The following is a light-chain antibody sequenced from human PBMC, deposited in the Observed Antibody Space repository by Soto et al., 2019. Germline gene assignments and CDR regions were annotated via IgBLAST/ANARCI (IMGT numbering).Light chain of an antibody. CDR3: MQALQTDT. CDR2: LGS. J-gene: IGKJ4*01. Sequence: DIVMTQSPLSLPVTPGEPASISCRSSQSLLHSNGYNYLDWYLQKPGQSPQLLIYLGSNRASGVPDRFSGSGSGTDFTLKISRVEAEDVGVYYCMQALQTDTCGAGTQVDIK. V-gene: IGKV2-28*01. CDR1: QSLLHSNGYNY.